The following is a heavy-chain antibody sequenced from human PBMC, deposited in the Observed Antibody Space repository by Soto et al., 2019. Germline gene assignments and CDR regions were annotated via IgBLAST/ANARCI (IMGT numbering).Heavy chain of an antibody. Sequence: EVQLVETGGGLIQPGGSLRLSCAASGFTVSSNYMSWVRQAPGKGLEWVSVIYSGGSTYYADSVKGRFTISRDNSKNTLYLQMNSLRAEDTAVYYCATRSLRSKWLAYAFDIWGQGTMVTVSS. J-gene: IGHJ3*02. CDR1: GFTVSSNY. V-gene: IGHV3-53*02. CDR3: ATRSLRSKWLAYAFDI. CDR2: IYSGGST. D-gene: IGHD6-19*01.